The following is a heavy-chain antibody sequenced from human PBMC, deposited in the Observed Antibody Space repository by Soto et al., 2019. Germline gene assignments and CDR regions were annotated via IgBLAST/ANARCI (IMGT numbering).Heavy chain of an antibody. CDR3: ALRSMAVVPEY. Sequence: QVQLQESGPGLVKPSETLSLTCAVSGDSISSCYCMWIRQPPRKGLEPIGYLYYGWSANYNPTLKSRVTLSVDTSTNQCSLTLSSMTAADTAVYYCALRSMAVVPEYWGQGTLVTVSS. D-gene: IGHD3-22*01. V-gene: IGHV4-59*01. CDR2: LYYGWSA. J-gene: IGHJ4*02. CDR1: GDSISSCY.